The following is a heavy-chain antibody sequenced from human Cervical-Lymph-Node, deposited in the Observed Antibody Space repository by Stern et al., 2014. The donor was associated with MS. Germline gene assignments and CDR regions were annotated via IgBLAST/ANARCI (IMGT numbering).Heavy chain of an antibody. D-gene: IGHD3-10*01. Sequence: QVTLRESGPSLVRPTQSLTLTCTFSGFSLNTLGEGVGWIRQPPGKALEWLGLIYCDDDKRYSPSLKSRLTIRKDTSKNHVVLTMTNMDPVDTATYYCAHSRVEMLRGVPFDYWGQGNLVTVSS. V-gene: IGHV2-5*02. CDR1: GFSLNTLGEG. CDR3: AHSRVEMLRGVPFDY. CDR2: IYCDDDK. J-gene: IGHJ4*02.